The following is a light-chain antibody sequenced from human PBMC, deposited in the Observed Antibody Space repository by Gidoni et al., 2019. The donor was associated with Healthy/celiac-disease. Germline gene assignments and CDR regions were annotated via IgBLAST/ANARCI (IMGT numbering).Light chain of an antibody. CDR2: GAF. CDR1: QSIDYD. CDR3: QQYNDWPPLT. J-gene: IGKJ4*01. Sequence: EIVMTQSPATLSVSPGERATLSCRASQSIDYDLAWYQQKPGQAPRPLIYGAFTRATGIPARFSGSGSGTEFTLTISSLQSEDFAVYYCQQYNDWPPLTFGGGTKVEIK. V-gene: IGKV3-15*01.